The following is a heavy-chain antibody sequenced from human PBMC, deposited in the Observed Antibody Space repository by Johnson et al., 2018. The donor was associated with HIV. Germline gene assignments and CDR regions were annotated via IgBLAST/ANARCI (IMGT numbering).Heavy chain of an antibody. D-gene: IGHD1-26*01. CDR3: ARDRGYSGSYFGAFDI. CDR2: ISHDGSHK. Sequence: QVQLVESGGGLIQPGGSLRLSCAASGFTFSSYAMHWVRQAPGKGLEWVAVISHDGSHKYYADSVKGRFTISRDNSKNTLYLQMNSLRAEDTAVYYCARDRGYSGSYFGAFDIWGQGTMVTVSS. CDR1: GFTFSSYA. V-gene: IGHV3-30*04. J-gene: IGHJ3*02.